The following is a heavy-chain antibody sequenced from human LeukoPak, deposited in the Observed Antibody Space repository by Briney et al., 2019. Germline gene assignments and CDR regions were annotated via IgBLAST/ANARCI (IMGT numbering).Heavy chain of an antibody. CDR1: VSTFGNYW. V-gene: IGHV3-7*01. J-gene: IGHJ6*02. Sequence: GASLRLSGAASVSTFGNYWMNWVRKAPWKGLEWVANIKQDDSEKYYVASVKGRFTISRDNAKNSLYLQMNSLRAEDTAVYYCSRSMDVWGQGTTVTVSS. CDR2: IKQDDSEK. CDR3: SRSMDV.